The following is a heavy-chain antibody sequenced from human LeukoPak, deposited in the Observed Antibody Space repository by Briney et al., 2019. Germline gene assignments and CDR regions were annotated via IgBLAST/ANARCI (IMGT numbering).Heavy chain of an antibody. Sequence: PGASLRLSCAASGFTFSSFLMHWVRQAPGKGLVWVSRINSDGSITTYADSVKGRFTISRDNAKNTVYLQLSSLRAEDTAVYYCTRAVVVTASDSWGQGTLVTVSS. D-gene: IGHD2-21*02. CDR3: TRAVVVTASDS. V-gene: IGHV3-74*01. CDR1: GFTFSSFL. J-gene: IGHJ4*02. CDR2: INSDGSIT.